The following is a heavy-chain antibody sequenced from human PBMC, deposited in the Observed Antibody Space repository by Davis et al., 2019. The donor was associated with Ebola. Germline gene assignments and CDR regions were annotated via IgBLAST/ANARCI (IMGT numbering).Heavy chain of an antibody. J-gene: IGHJ2*01. V-gene: IGHV4-59*08. CDR3: ARGYWYFDL. CDR1: GGSISSYY. Sequence: PSETLSLTCTVSGGSISSYYWSWIRQPPGKGLEWIGYIYYSGSTYYNPSLKSRVTISVDTSKNQFSLKLSSVTAADTAVYYCARGYWYFDLWGRGTLVTVSS. CDR2: IYYSGST.